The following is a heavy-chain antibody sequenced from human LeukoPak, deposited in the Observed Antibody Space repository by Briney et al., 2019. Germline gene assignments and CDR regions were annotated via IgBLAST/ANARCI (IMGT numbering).Heavy chain of an antibody. V-gene: IGHV1-69*13. D-gene: IGHD3-22*01. Sequence: SVKVSCKASGYTFTGYYMHWVRQAPGQGLEWMGGIIPIFGTANYAQKFQGRVTITADESTSTAYMELSSLRSEDTAVYYCARGHYDSSGYSTPAAFDIWAKGQWSPSLQ. CDR1: GYTFTGYY. CDR2: IIPIFGTA. CDR3: ARGHYDSSGYSTPAAFDI. J-gene: IGHJ3*02.